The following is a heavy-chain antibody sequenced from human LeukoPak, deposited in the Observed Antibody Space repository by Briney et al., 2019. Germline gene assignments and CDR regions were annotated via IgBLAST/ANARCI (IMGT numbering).Heavy chain of an antibody. CDR1: GYTFTGYD. CDR3: ARDLGCSSTSCYVPNWFDP. D-gene: IGHD2-2*01. V-gene: IGHV1-2*02. J-gene: IGHJ5*02. Sequence: ASVKVSCKASGYTFTGYDMHWVRQAPGQGLEWMGWINPNSGGTNYAQKFQGRVTMTRDTSISTAYMELSRLRSDDTAVYYCARDLGCSSTSCYVPNWFDPWGQGTLVTVSS. CDR2: INPNSGGT.